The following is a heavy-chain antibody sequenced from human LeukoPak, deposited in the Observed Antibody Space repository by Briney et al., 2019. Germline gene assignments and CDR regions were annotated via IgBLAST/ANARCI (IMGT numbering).Heavy chain of an antibody. J-gene: IGHJ5*02. CDR1: GYTFTSYY. V-gene: IGHV1-46*01. CDR2: INPSGGST. D-gene: IGHD1-26*01. CDR3: ARLAEWELNNNWFDP. Sequence: ASVKGSCKASGYTFTSYYMHWVRQAPGQGLEWMGIINPSGGSTSYAQKFQGRVTMTRDMSTSTVYMELSSLRSEDTAVYYCARLAEWELNNNWFDPWGQGTLVTVSS.